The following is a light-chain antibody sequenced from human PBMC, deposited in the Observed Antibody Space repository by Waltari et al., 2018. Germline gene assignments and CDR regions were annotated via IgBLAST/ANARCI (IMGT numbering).Light chain of an antibody. Sequence: QSALTQPPSVSGSPGQSVTISCTGTSSDVGADYYVSWYQQPPGKAPKVIIYDVNKRASGVPDRFSGSKSGNTASLTISGLQTVDEADYYCSSYAGTPTYVVFGGGTRLTVL. V-gene: IGLV2-11*01. J-gene: IGLJ2*01. CDR2: DVN. CDR3: SSYAGTPTYVV. CDR1: SSDVGADYY.